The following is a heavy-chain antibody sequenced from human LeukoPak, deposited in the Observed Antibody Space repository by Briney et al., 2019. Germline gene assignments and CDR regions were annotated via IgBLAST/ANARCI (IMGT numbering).Heavy chain of an antibody. CDR3: ARQLPGRVRGCSSTSCYGDYFDY. CDR1: GGSFSGYY. D-gene: IGHD2-2*01. CDR2: IYHSGST. J-gene: IGHJ4*02. V-gene: IGHV4-38-2*01. Sequence: SETLSLTCAVYGGSFSGYYWGWIRQPPGKGLEWIGSIYHSGSTYYNPSLKSRVTISVDTSKNQFSLKLSSVTAADTAVYYCARQLPGRVRGCSSTSCYGDYFDYWGQGTLVTVSS.